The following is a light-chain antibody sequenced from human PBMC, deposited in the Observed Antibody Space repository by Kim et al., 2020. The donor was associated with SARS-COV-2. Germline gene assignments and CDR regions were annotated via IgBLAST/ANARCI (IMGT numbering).Light chain of an antibody. CDR2: SNN. J-gene: IGLJ3*02. CDR3: AAWDDSLNGPV. CDR1: SSNIGSNT. Sequence: QSVLTQQPSASGTTGQRVTISCSGSSSNIGSNTVNWYQQHPGKAPKLLIYSNNQRPSGVPDRFSGSKYGTSASLAISGLQSEDEADYYCAAWDDSLNGPVFGGGTQLTVL. V-gene: IGLV1-44*01.